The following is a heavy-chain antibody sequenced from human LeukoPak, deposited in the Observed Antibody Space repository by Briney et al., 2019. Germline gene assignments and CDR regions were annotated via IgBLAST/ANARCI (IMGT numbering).Heavy chain of an antibody. D-gene: IGHD3-22*01. CDR2: INHSGST. CDR3: ALHYYDSSGYPRGWFDP. Sequence: PSETLSLTCTVSGGSISSGGYYWSWIRQPPGKGLEWIGEINHSGSTNYNPSLKSRVTISVDTSKNQFSLKLSSVTAADTAVYYCALHYYDSSGYPRGWFDPWGQGTLVTVSS. J-gene: IGHJ5*02. V-gene: IGHV4-39*07. CDR1: GGSISSGGYY.